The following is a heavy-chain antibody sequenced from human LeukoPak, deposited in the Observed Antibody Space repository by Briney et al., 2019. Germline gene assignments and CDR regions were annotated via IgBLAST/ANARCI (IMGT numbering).Heavy chain of an antibody. D-gene: IGHD4-11*01. Sequence: ASVKVSCKASGYTFATYGISWVRQAPGQGLEWMGWFNTYNDNTKYAQNLQGRVTMTTDTSTNTACMELRSLASDDTAVYYCARALYSNYVLGLYYFDYWGQGTLVTVSS. V-gene: IGHV1-18*01. CDR3: ARALYSNYVLGLYYFDY. J-gene: IGHJ4*02. CDR2: FNTYNDNT. CDR1: GYTFATYG.